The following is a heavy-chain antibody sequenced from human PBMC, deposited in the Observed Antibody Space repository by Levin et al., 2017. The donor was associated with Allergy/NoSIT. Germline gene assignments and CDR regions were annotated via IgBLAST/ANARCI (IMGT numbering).Heavy chain of an antibody. CDR3: ARSIVVVPAAKFDP. Sequence: SETLSLTCTVSGGSISSSSYYWGWIRQPPGKGLEWIGSIYYSGSTYYNPSLKSRVTISVDTSKNQFSLKLSSVTAADTAVYYCARSIVVVPAAKFDPWGQGTLVTVSS. J-gene: IGHJ5*02. D-gene: IGHD2-2*01. V-gene: IGHV4-39*01. CDR2: IYYSGST. CDR1: GGSISSSSYY.